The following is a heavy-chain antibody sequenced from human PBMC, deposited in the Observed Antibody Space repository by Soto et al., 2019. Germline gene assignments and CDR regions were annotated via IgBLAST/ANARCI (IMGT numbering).Heavy chain of an antibody. Sequence: QVQLVQSGAEVKKPGASVKVSCKASGYTFTAYYIHWVRQAPGQGLEWMGMINPSGWSTRYAQKFQGRVTMARDTSTSTVYMGLSSLRSEDTAVYYCATLYTAFDYWGQGTLVTVSS. J-gene: IGHJ4*02. D-gene: IGHD4-4*01. CDR2: INPSGWST. CDR3: ATLYTAFDY. CDR1: GYTFTAYY. V-gene: IGHV1-46*01.